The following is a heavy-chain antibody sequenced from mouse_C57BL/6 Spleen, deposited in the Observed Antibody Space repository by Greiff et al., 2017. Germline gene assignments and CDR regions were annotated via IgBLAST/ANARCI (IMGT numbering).Heavy chain of an antibody. D-gene: IGHD1-1*01. Sequence: VQLQQSGAELARPGASVKMSCKASGYTFTSYTMHWVKQRPGQGLEWIGYINPSRGYTKYNQKFKDKATLTADKSSSTAYMLLSRLTSDDSAFYYCARGTTVDAIDYWGQGTSVTVSS. J-gene: IGHJ4*01. CDR3: ARGTTVDAIDY. CDR1: GYTFTSYT. CDR2: INPSRGYT. V-gene: IGHV1-4*01.